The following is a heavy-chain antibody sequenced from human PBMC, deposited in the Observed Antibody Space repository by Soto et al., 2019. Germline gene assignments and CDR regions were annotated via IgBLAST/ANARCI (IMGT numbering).Heavy chain of an antibody. CDR1: GFTFRSYA. J-gene: IGHJ5*02. V-gene: IGHV3-23*01. Sequence: EVQLLESGGGLVQPGGSLRLSCAASGFTFRSYAMSWVSQAPGKGLEWVSAISGSGGSTYYADSVKGRFTISRDNSKNTLYLQMNSLRAEDTAVYYCAKTLWIGYYMVRWFDPWGQGTLVTVSS. CDR2: ISGSGGST. D-gene: IGHD3-3*01. CDR3: AKTLWIGYYMVRWFDP.